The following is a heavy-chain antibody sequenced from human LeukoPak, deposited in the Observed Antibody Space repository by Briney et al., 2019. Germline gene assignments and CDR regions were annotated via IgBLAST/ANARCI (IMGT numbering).Heavy chain of an antibody. CDR1: GGSISSSSYY. V-gene: IGHV4-39*07. D-gene: IGHD3-10*01. CDR2: IYYSGST. CDR3: ARERLWFGEFPPYFDY. Sequence: SETLSLTCTVSGGSISSSSYYWGWIRQPPGKGLEWIGSIYYSGSTYYNPSLKSRVTISVDTSKNRFSLKLSSVTAADTAVYYCARERLWFGEFPPYFDYWGQGTLVTVSS. J-gene: IGHJ4*02.